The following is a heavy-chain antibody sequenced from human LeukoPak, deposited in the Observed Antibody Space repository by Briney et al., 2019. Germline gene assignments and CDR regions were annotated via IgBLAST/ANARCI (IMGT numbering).Heavy chain of an antibody. J-gene: IGHJ3*02. Sequence: PSETLSLTCAVSGGSISSDYWWSWVRQPPGKGLEYIGEIHYSGTTNYNPSLESRVTISLDKSKNQFSLNLNSVTAADTAVSYCARGSHDTIRGVLDIWGQGTMVTVSS. CDR3: ARGSHDTIRGVLDI. CDR2: IHYSGTT. V-gene: IGHV4-4*02. D-gene: IGHD3-10*01. CDR1: GGSISSDYW.